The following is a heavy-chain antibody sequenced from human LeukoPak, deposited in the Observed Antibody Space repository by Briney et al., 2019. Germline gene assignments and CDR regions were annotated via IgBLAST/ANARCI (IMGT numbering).Heavy chain of an antibody. V-gene: IGHV4-4*07. CDR2: IYGSGST. Sequence: SETLSLTCTVSGGSIRSYWSWIRQPAGKGLEWIGRIYGSGSTDYNPSLKSRVTISIDTSKNQFSLNLISVTAADTAVYYCARDSGTTGEVKFDPWGQGTLVTVSS. CDR1: GGSIRSY. CDR3: ARDSGTTGEVKFDP. J-gene: IGHJ5*02. D-gene: IGHD3-10*01.